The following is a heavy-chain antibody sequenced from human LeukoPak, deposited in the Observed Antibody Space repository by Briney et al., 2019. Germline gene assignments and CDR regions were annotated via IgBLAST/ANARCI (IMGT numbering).Heavy chain of an antibody. V-gene: IGHV3-23*01. D-gene: IGHD6-19*01. CDR1: GFTFSSYA. Sequence: PGGSLRLSCAASGFTFSSYAMSWVRQAPGKGLEWVSAISGSGGSTYYAASVRGRFTISRDNSKNTLYLQMNSLRAEDTAVYYCATGIAVAGCFDYWGQGTLVTVSS. CDR3: ATGIAVAGCFDY. CDR2: ISGSGGST. J-gene: IGHJ4*02.